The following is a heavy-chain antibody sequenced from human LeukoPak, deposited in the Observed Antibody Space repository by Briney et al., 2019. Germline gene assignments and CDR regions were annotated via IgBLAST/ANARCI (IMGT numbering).Heavy chain of an antibody. CDR1: GGSFSGYH. CDR2: IDHSGNT. J-gene: IGHJ4*02. CDR3: ARQGSISAFDF. Sequence: KPSETLSLTCAVYGGSFSGYHWSWIRQPPGRGLEWIGEIDHSGNTKYNPSLKSRVTISVDTSKNQFSLKLRALSAADTAVYFCARQGSISAFDFWGRGTLVTVSS. V-gene: IGHV4-34*01. D-gene: IGHD2-21*01.